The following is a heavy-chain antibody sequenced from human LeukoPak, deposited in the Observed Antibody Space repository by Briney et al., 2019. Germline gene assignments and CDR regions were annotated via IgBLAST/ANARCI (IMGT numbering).Heavy chain of an antibody. V-gene: IGHV3-21*01. D-gene: IGHD6-13*01. Sequence: PGGSLRLSCAASGFTFSSYSMNWVRQAPGKGLEWVSSISSSSSYIYYADSVKGRFTISRDNAKNSLYLQMNSLRAEDTAVYYCARVGKAAAGFDYWGQGTLVTVSS. J-gene: IGHJ4*02. CDR3: ARVGKAAAGFDY. CDR2: ISSSSSYI. CDR1: GFTFSSYS.